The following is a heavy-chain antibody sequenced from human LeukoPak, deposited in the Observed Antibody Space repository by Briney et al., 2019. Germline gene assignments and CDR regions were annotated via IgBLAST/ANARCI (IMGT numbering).Heavy chain of an antibody. CDR1: GYTFTGSY. CDR3: ARGGAFCSITTCHEFDH. Sequence: ASVKVSCKTSGYTFTGSYLHWVRQVAGQGLEWMGWTNPSTGGTKSAQQFEGRVTMTRDTSTTTGYLELRSLRLDDTATYYCARGGAFCSITTCHEFDHWGQGTLVIVSS. J-gene: IGHJ4*02. CDR2: TNPSTGGT. V-gene: IGHV1-2*02. D-gene: IGHD2-2*01.